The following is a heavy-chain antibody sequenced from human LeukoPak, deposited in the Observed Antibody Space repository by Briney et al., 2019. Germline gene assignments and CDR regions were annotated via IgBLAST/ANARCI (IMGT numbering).Heavy chain of an antibody. D-gene: IGHD3-22*01. CDR3: TRLTVFDSSGYSLGY. CDR2: IRSKANSYAT. J-gene: IGHJ4*02. Sequence: GGSLRLSCAASGFTFSGSAMHWVRQASGKGLEWVGRIRSKANSYATAYAASVKGRFTISRDDSKNTAYLQMNSLKTEDTAVYYCTRLTVFDSSGYSLGYWGQGTLVTVSS. CDR1: GFTFSGSA. V-gene: IGHV3-73*01.